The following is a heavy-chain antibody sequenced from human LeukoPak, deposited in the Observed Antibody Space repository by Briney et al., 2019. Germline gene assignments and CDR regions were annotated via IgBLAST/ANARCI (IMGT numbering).Heavy chain of an antibody. J-gene: IGHJ4*02. D-gene: IGHD2-15*01. CDR2: ISWNSGSI. CDR3: AKGVVVVAATTAFDY. Sequence: GGSLRLSCAASGLTFDDYAMHWVRQAPGKGLEWVSGISWNSGSIGYADSVKGRFTISRDNAKNSLYLQMNSLRAEDTALYYCAKGVVVVAATTAFDYWGQGTLVTVSS. CDR1: GLTFDDYA. V-gene: IGHV3-9*01.